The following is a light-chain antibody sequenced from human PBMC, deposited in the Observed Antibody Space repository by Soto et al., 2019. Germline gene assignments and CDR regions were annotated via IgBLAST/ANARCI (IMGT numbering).Light chain of an antibody. V-gene: IGKV1-5*03. J-gene: IGKJ5*01. CDR3: QQYNNWPPIT. CDR2: KAS. Sequence: DIQMTQSPSTLSTSVGDRVTITCRASQTISSWLAWYQQKPGKAPKLLMSKASTLESGVPSRFSGSGSGTDFTLTISSLQSEDFAVYYCQQYNNWPPITFGQGTRLEIK. CDR1: QTISSW.